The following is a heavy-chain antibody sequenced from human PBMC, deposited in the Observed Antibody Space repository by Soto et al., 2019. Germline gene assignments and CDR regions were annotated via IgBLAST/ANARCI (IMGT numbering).Heavy chain of an antibody. CDR2: ISGSGGST. CDR3: AKDPSLKGGSLDY. J-gene: IGHJ4*02. V-gene: IGHV3-23*01. D-gene: IGHD2-15*01. CDR1: GFTFSRYA. Sequence: PGGSLRLSCAASGFTFSRYAMSWVRQAPGKGLEWVSGISGSGGSTYYADSVKGRFTISRDNSKNTLSLQMNSLRAEDTAVYYCAKDPSLKGGSLDYWGQGNLVTVSS.